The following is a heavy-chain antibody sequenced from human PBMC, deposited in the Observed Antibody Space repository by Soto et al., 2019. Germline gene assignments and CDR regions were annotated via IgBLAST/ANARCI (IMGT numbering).Heavy chain of an antibody. V-gene: IGHV4-59*08. Sequence: SETLSLTCTVSGGSISSYYWSWIRQPPGKGLEWIGYIYYSGSTNYNPSLKSRVTISVDTSKNQFSLKLSSVTAADTAVYYCASTGETYYYYYYMDVWGKGTTVTVSS. D-gene: IGHD3-10*01. CDR1: GGSISSYY. J-gene: IGHJ6*03. CDR2: IYYSGST. CDR3: ASTGETYYYYYYMDV.